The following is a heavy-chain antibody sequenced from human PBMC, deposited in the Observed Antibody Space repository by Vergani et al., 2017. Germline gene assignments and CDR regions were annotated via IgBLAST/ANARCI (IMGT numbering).Heavy chain of an antibody. CDR2: IRSKAYGGTT. CDR1: GFTFGDYA. V-gene: IGHV3-49*03. J-gene: IGHJ6*02. CDR3: SGSSSIYYYYYGMDV. Sequence: VQLVESGGGVVQPGRSLRLSCTASGFTFGDYAMSWFRQAPGKGLEWVGFIRSKAYGGTTEYAASVKGRFTISRDDSKSIAYLQMNSLKTEDTAVYYCSGSSSIYYYYYGMDVWGQGTTVTVSS. D-gene: IGHD6-6*01.